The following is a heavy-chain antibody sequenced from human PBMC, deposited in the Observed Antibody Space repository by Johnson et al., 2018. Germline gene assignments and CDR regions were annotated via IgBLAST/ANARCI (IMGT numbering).Heavy chain of an antibody. J-gene: IGHJ3*02. D-gene: IGHD3-22*01. CDR2: INSDGSST. V-gene: IGHV3-74*01. Sequence: VQLQESGGGLAPPGGSLRLSCAVSGFTFSSYRMYWVRQGPGKGLVWVSRINSDGSSTSYADSVKGRFTISRDNVKNTLYLQMDSLRADDTAVYYCARVSGYDAFDIWGQGTMVTVSS. CDR3: ARVSGYDAFDI. CDR1: GFTFSSYR.